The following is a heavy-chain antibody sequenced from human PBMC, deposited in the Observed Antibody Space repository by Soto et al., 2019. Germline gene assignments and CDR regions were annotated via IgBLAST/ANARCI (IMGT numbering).Heavy chain of an antibody. CDR1: GGTFSSYA. V-gene: IGHV1-8*02. CDR3: ARGARPRYCSSTSCYPFDPWFDP. Sequence: ASVKVSCKASGGTFSSYAISWVRQATGQGLEWMGWMNPNSGNTGYAQKSQGRVTMTRNTSISTAYMELSSLRSEDTAVYYCARGARPRYCSSTSCYPFDPWFDPWGQGTLVTVSS. CDR2: MNPNSGNT. D-gene: IGHD2-2*01. J-gene: IGHJ5*02.